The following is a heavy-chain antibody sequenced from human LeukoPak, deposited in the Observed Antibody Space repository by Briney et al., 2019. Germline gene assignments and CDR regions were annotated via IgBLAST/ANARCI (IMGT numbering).Heavy chain of an antibody. J-gene: IGHJ5*01. D-gene: IGHD3-10*01. V-gene: IGHV4-59*01. CDR2: IYYSGTI. CDR3: ARKGEHYYDSGKVWPAWFDS. Sequence: SETLSLTCTVSGGSISRYYWSWIRQPPGKGLEWIGYIYYSGTINYNPSLESRVTISVDMSKDQFSLQLTSVTAADTAVYYCARKGEHYYDSGKVWPAWFDSWGQGTPVTVSS. CDR1: GGSISRYY.